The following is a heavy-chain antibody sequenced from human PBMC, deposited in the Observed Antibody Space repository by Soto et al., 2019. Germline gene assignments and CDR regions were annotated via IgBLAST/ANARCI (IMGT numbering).Heavy chain of an antibody. J-gene: IGHJ6*02. Sequence: QVQLVQSGAEVKKPGASVKVSCKASGYTFTSYGISWVRQAPGQGLEWMGWISAYNGNTNYAQKVQSRATMTPDTSTSTAYMALRSLSSDDTAVYSCARAGNYCTTRVCSFYGMDVWGQGTTVTVSS. D-gene: IGHD2-8*01. V-gene: IGHV1-18*01. CDR2: ISAYNGNT. CDR1: GYTFTSYG. CDR3: ARAGNYCTTRVCSFYGMDV.